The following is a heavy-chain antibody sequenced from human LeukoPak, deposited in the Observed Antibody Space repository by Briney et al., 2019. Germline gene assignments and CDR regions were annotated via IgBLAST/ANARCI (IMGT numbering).Heavy chain of an antibody. CDR3: AREGGFYRPLDY. V-gene: IGHV4-4*02. J-gene: IGHJ4*02. D-gene: IGHD3-3*01. Sequence: SETLSLTCGVSGGSISSTNWWTWVRQPPGKGLEWIGEVHLDGRTNYNPSLESRLTMSVDLSENHISLKLTSVTAADTAVYYRAREGGFYRPLDYSGQGTLVTVSS. CDR1: GGSISSTNW. CDR2: VHLDGRT.